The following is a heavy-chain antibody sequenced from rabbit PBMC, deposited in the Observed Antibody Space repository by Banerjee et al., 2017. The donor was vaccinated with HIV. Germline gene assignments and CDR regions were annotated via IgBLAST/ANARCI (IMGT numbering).Heavy chain of an antibody. V-gene: IGHV1S40*01. CDR2: TYTGSSGTT. J-gene: IGHJ4*01. Sequence: QSLEESGGDLVKPGASLTLTCKASGIDFSSYYYMCWVRQAPGKGLEWIACTYTGSSGTTDYASWAKGRFTISKTSSTTVTLQMTSLTAADTATYFCARDAGSDMGYFRLWGPGTLVTVS. CDR3: ARDAGSDMGYFRL. CDR1: GIDFSSYYY. D-gene: IGHD4-2*01.